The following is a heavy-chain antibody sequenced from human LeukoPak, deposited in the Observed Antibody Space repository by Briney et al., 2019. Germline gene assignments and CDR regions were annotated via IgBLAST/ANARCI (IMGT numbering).Heavy chain of an antibody. J-gene: IGHJ4*02. CDR3: AGYCSSTSCYRFDY. V-gene: IGHV4-39*07. Sequence: PSETLSLTCTVSDDSITMYYWTWIRQPPGKGLEWIGSIYYSGSTYYNPSLKSRVTISVDTSKNQFSLKLSSVTAADTAVYYCAGYCSSTSCYRFDYWGQGTLVTVSS. CDR1: DDSITMYY. CDR2: IYYSGST. D-gene: IGHD2-2*01.